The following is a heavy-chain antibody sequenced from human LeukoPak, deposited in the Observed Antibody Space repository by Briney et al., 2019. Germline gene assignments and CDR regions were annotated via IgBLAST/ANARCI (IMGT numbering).Heavy chain of an antibody. J-gene: IGHJ3*02. CDR1: GFTFSDYY. D-gene: IGHD3-9*01. Sequence: PGGSLRLSCAASGFTFSDYYMSWIRQAPGKGLEWVSYISSSSSYTNYADSVKGRFTISRDNAKNSLYLQMNSLRAEDTAVYYCARATTYYDILTGYYMGAFDIWGQGTMVTVSS. V-gene: IGHV3-11*05. CDR2: ISSSSSYT. CDR3: ARATTYYDILTGYYMGAFDI.